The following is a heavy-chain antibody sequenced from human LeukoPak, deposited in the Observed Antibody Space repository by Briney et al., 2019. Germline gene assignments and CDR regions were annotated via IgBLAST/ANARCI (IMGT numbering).Heavy chain of an antibody. V-gene: IGHV1-69*05. CDR2: VIPIFGTA. J-gene: IGHJ4*02. Sequence: SVKVSCKASGGTFSSYAISWVRQAPGRGLEWLGRVIPIFGTANYAQKFQGRVTITTDESPGTAYMELRSLRSEDTAVYYCARTPMYSSGWYCYFDYWGQGTLVTVSS. CDR1: GGTFSSYA. CDR3: ARTPMYSSGWYCYFDY. D-gene: IGHD6-19*01.